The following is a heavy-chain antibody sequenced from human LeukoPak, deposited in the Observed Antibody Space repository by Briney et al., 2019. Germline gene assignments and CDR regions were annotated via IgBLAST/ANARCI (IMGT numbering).Heavy chain of an antibody. CDR3: ARDRVGSGWPRPWYFEF. CDR2: INPNTGAT. J-gene: IGHJ4*02. V-gene: IGHV1-2*02. CDR1: GYTFTGYY. Sequence: ASVKVSCKPSGYTFTGYYLQWVRQAPGQGLEWMGWINPNTGATIYAEKFQGRVTMTRDTSIDTAYMEMRSLRSDDTAVYYCARDRVGSGWPRPWYFEFWGQGTLITVSS. D-gene: IGHD6-19*01.